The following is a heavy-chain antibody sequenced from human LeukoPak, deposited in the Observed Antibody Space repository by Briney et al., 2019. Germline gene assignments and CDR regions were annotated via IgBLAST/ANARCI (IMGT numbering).Heavy chain of an antibody. D-gene: IGHD3-10*01. V-gene: IGHV4-59*01. CDR3: ARGPFGRGVIGGAIDY. CDR2: IYYSGNT. CDR1: GGSISSYY. J-gene: IGHJ4*02. Sequence: SETLSLTCTASGGSISSYYWSWIRQPPGKGLEWIGYIYYSGNTNYNPSLKSRFTISVDPSKNQFSLKPSSVTAADTAVYYCARGPFGRGVIGGAIDYWGQGTLVTVSS.